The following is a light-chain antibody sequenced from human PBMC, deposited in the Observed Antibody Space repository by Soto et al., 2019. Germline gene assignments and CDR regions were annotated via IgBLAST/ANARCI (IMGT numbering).Light chain of an antibody. CDR1: RRDVGGYNY. Sequence: QSALTQPASVSGSPGQSITISCTGTRRDVGGYNYVSWYQQHPGKAPKLIIYEVSNRPSGVSNRFSGSKSGNTASLPISGLQAEDEADYYCNSYTSKSTGVFGTGTQLTVL. CDR3: NSYTSKSTGV. CDR2: EVS. J-gene: IGLJ1*01. V-gene: IGLV2-14*01.